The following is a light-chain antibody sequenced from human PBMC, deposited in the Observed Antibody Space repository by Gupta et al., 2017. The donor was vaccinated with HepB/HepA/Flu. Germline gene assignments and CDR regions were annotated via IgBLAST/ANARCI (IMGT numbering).Light chain of an antibody. J-gene: IGKJ3*01. CDR1: QTISGAY. CDR3: QHRDGAFVT. CDR2: GRS. Sequence: EIVFTQSPGTLSLSPGDRATLSCRASQTISGAYLAGYQQKPGQTPRLLIFGRSVTDTGLPDRFSGAGSGTDFTLTISRLEPEDFAVYYCQHRDGAFVTFGPGTKVEFK. V-gene: IGKV3-20*01.